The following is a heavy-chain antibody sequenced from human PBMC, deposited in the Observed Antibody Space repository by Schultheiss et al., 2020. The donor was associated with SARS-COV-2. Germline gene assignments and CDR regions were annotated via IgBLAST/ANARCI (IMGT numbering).Heavy chain of an antibody. CDR1: GFTVSSNY. CDR3: ARAPSYYYYGMDV. V-gene: IGHV3-21*01. CDR2: ITGSSSYI. J-gene: IGHJ6*02. Sequence: GGSLRLSCAASGFTVSSNYISWVRQAPGKGLEWVSSITGSSSYIYYADSVKGRFTISRDNAKNSLYLQMNSLRAEDTAVYYCARAPSYYYYGMDVWGQGTTVTVSS.